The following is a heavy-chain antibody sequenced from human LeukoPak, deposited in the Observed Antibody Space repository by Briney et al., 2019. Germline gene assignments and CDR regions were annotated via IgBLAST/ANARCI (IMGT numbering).Heavy chain of an antibody. CDR3: ARNDASGSYYNVAFDI. CDR2: IYYSGST. J-gene: IGHJ3*02. D-gene: IGHD3-10*01. V-gene: IGHV4-59*01. Sequence: SQTLSLTCTVSGGSISNYYWSWIRRPPGKGLEWIGYIYYSGSTNYNPSLKSRVTLSVDTSKNQFSLKLSSVTAADTAVYYCARNDASGSYYNVAFDIWGQGTMVTVSS. CDR1: GGSISNYY.